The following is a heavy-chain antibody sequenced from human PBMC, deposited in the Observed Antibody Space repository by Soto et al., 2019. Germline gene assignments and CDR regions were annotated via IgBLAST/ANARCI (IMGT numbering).Heavy chain of an antibody. D-gene: IGHD3-9*01. CDR2: IYYSGST. CDR3: ARGPREVDWLLYYSWFDP. V-gene: IGHV4-31*03. Sequence: PSETLSLTCTVSGGSISSGGYYWSWIRQHPGKGLEWIGYIYYSGSTYYNPSLKSRVTISVDTSKNQFSLKLSSVTAADTAVYYCARGPREVDWLLYYSWFDPWGQGTLVTVSS. CDR1: GGSISSGGYY. J-gene: IGHJ5*02.